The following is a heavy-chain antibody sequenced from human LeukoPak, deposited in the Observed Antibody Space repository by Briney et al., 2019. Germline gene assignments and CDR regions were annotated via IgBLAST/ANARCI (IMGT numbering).Heavy chain of an antibody. V-gene: IGHV3-64*01. D-gene: IGHD2-8*02. J-gene: IGHJ4*02. Sequence: PGGSLRLSCAASGFTFRNFAMHWVRQAPGKGLEYVSAINSNGGSTYYANSVKGRFTISRNNSKNTLHLQMGSLRAEDMAVYYCARSSTFTGPPGYWGQGTLVSVSS. CDR2: INSNGGST. CDR1: GFTFRNFA. CDR3: ARSSTFTGPPGY.